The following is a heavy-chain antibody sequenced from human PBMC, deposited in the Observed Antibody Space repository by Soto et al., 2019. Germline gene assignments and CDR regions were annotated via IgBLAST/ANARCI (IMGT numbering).Heavy chain of an antibody. CDR3: TTGVLFRRYSPVGY. D-gene: IGHD2-21*01. Sequence: EVQLVESGGGLVKPGGSLRLSCAASGFTFNNAWMSWVRQAPGKGLEWVGRIKSKTDGGTTDYATPVKGRFTISRDDSKNTLYLQMNSLKTEDTAVYYCTTGVLFRRYSPVGYWGQGTLVTVSS. V-gene: IGHV3-15*01. J-gene: IGHJ4*02. CDR1: GFTFNNAW. CDR2: IKSKTDGGTT.